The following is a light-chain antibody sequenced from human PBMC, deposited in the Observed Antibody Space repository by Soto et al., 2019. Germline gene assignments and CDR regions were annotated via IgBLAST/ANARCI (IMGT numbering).Light chain of an antibody. CDR3: QTWDTGIVI. Sequence: QLVLTQSPSASASLGASVKLTCTLSRGHSSNAIAWHQQQPEKGPRYLMKLNSDGSHSKGDGIPYRFSGSSSGAERYPTISSLQSEDEAYYYCQTWDTGIVIFGGGTKLTVL. J-gene: IGLJ2*01. V-gene: IGLV4-69*01. CDR2: LNSDGSH. CDR1: RGHSSNA.